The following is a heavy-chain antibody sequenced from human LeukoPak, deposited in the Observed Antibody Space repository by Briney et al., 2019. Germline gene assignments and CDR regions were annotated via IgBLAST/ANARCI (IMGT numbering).Heavy chain of an antibody. CDR3: AKATVTTFYFDY. CDR2: IRYDGSNK. V-gene: IGHV3-30*02. J-gene: IGHJ4*02. Sequence: QPGGSLRLSCAASGFTFSSYGMHWVRQAPGKGLEWVAFIRYDGSNKYYADSVKGRFTISRDNSKNTLYLQMNSLRAEDTAVYYCAKATVTTFYFDYWGQGTLVTVSS. D-gene: IGHD4-17*01. CDR1: GFTFSSYG.